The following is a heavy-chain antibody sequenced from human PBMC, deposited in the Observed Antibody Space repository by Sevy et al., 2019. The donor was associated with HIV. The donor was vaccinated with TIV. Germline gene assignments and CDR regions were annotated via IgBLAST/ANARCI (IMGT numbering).Heavy chain of an antibody. CDR1: GGSISSYY. J-gene: IGHJ3*02. CDR3: ARMGLYCSGGSCYSKAGAFDI. CDR2: IYYSGST. D-gene: IGHD2-15*01. Sequence: SDTLSLTCTVSGGSISSYYWSWIRQPPGKGLEWIGYIYYSGSTNYNPSLKSRVTISVDTSKNQFSLKLSSVTAADTAVYYCARMGLYCSGGSCYSKAGAFDIWGQGTMVTVSS. V-gene: IGHV4-59*01.